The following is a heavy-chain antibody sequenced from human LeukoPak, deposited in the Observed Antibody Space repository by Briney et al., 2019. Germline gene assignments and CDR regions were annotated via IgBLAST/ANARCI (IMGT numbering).Heavy chain of an antibody. V-gene: IGHV3-21*01. J-gene: IGHJ4*02. Sequence: PGGSLRLSCAASGSTFSTYSTNWVRQAPGKGLEWVSSITSSSSYIYYADSVKGRFTISRDNARNSLYLQMNSLRAEDTAVYYCARDGGYCSAGTCYSDYWGQGTLVTVSS. CDR3: ARDGGYCSAGTCYSDY. CDR1: GSTFSTYS. CDR2: ITSSSSYI. D-gene: IGHD2-15*01.